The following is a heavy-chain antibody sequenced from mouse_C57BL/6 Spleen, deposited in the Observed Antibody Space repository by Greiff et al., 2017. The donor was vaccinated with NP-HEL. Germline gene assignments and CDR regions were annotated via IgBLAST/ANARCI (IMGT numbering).Heavy chain of an antibody. CDR1: GYAFTNYL. V-gene: IGHV1-54*01. Sequence: VQLQQSGAELVRPGTSVKVSCKASGYAFTNYLIEWVKQRPGQGLEWIGVINPGSGGTNYNEKFKGKATLTADKSSSTAYMQLSSLTSEDSAVYVCANTYGSHWYFDVWGTGTTVTVSS. CDR3: ANTYGSHWYFDV. J-gene: IGHJ1*03. CDR2: INPGSGGT. D-gene: IGHD1-1*01.